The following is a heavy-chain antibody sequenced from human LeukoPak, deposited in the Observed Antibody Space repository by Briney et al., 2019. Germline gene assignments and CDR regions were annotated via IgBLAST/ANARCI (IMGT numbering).Heavy chain of an antibody. CDR2: INHSGST. D-gene: IGHD5-18*01. V-gene: IGHV4-34*01. J-gene: IGHJ4*02. CDR1: GGSFSGYY. CDR3: ARGTWSGYSYGDYYFDY. Sequence: SETLSLTCAVYGGSFSGYYWSWIRQPPGKGLEWIGEINHSGSTNYNPSLKSRVTISVDTSKNQFSLKLSSVTAADTAVYYCARGTWSGYSYGDYYFDYWGQGTLVTVSS.